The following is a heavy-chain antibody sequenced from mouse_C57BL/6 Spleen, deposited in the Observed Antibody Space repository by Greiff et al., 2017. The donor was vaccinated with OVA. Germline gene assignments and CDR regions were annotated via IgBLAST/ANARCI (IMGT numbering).Heavy chain of an antibody. CDR2: IYPSDSET. Sequence: QVQLQQPGAELVRPGSSVKLSCKASGYTFTSYWLDWVKQRPGQGLEWIGNIYPSDSETHYNQKFKDKATLTVDKSSSTAYMQLSSLTSEDSAVYYCARNGDYSNFDYWGQGTTLTVSS. J-gene: IGHJ2*01. V-gene: IGHV1-61*01. CDR3: ARNGDYSNFDY. CDR1: GYTFTSYW. D-gene: IGHD2-5*01.